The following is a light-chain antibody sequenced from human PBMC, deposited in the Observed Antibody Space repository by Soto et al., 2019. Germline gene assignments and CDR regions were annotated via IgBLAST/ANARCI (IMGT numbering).Light chain of an antibody. CDR2: WAS. J-gene: IGKJ2*01. CDR1: DSVLYGSNNRNY. Sequence: DIVMTQSPDSLAVSLGERATINCKSNDSVLYGSNNRNYLAWYQQKPGQTPKLLIHWASTRESGVPDRVSGGGSGTEFTLTISTPQAEDVAGYFCQQYFTRPYTFGQGTRLEIK. V-gene: IGKV4-1*01. CDR3: QQYFTRPYT.